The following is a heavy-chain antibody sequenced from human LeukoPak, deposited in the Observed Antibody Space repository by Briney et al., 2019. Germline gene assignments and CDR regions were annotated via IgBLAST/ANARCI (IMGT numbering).Heavy chain of an antibody. CDR2: IYSGGST. V-gene: IGHV3-66*01. Sequence: GGSLRLSCAASGFTFSSYWMHWVRQAPGKGLEWVSVIYSGGSTYYADSVKGRFTISRDNSKNTLYLQMNSLRAEDTAVYYCARVQTGYLGWFDPWGQGTLVTVSS. D-gene: IGHD3-9*01. J-gene: IGHJ5*02. CDR3: ARVQTGYLGWFDP. CDR1: GFTFSSYW.